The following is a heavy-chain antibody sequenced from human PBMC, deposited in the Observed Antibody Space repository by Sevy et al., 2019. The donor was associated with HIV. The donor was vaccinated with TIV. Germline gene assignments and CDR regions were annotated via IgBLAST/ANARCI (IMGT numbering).Heavy chain of an antibody. D-gene: IGHD2-21*02. Sequence: GGSLRLSCTASGFTFGDDAMSWFRQAPGRGLEWVGCIRSKTYGGTTEYAAPVKGRFTVSRDDSKSIVYLQMNSLKTEDTAVYYCTRRASRVYGDHLNLYWGQGTLVTVSS. V-gene: IGHV3-49*03. J-gene: IGHJ4*02. CDR2: IRSKTYGGTT. CDR3: TRRASRVYGDHLNLY. CDR1: GFTFGDDA.